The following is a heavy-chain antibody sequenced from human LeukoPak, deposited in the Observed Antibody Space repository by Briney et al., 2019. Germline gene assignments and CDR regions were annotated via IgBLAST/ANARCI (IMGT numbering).Heavy chain of an antibody. D-gene: IGHD5-12*01. Sequence: GGSLRLSCAASRFTLSSDSMSWVRQGPGKRLEWASFFSSSSSYIYYVDSVKGRFTKSRDNAKNSLYLQMNSLRVEDTTVYYCARTDIVATMPIDYWGQRTLVTVSS. J-gene: IGHJ4*02. CDR3: ARTDIVATMPIDY. CDR1: RFTLSSDS. CDR2: FSSSSSYI. V-gene: IGHV3-21*01.